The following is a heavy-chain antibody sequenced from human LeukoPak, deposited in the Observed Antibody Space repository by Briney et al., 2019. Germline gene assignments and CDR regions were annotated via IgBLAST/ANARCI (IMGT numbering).Heavy chain of an antibody. V-gene: IGHV3-30*03. D-gene: IGHD3-22*01. J-gene: IGHJ3*02. CDR3: IARAITMIVVVTSDAFDI. CDR2: ISYDGSNK. Sequence: GGSLRLSCAASGLTFSSYGMHWVRQAPGKGLEWVAVISYDGSNKYYADSAKGRFTISRDNSKNTLYLQMNSLRAEDTAVYYCIARAITMIVVVTSDAFDIWGQGTMVTVSS. CDR1: GLTFSSYG.